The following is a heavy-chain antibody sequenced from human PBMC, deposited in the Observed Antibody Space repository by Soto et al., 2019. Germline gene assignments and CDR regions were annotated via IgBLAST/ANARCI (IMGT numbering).Heavy chain of an antibody. CDR3: ASDYGDYGGLGY. Sequence: QVQLVQSGAEVKKPGASVKVSCKASGYTFTSYAMHWVRQAPGQRLEWMGWINAGNGNTKYSQKFQGRVTITRDTPASTAYMELSSLRSEDTAVYYCASDYGDYGGLGYWGQGTLVTVSS. V-gene: IGHV1-3*01. D-gene: IGHD4-17*01. J-gene: IGHJ4*02. CDR2: INAGNGNT. CDR1: GYTFTSYA.